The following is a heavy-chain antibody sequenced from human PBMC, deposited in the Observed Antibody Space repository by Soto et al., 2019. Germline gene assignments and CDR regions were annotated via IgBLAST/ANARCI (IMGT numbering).Heavy chain of an antibody. CDR2: IYPGDSDT. CDR3: AASIFYYGMDV. J-gene: IGHJ6*02. V-gene: IGHV5-51*01. CDR1: GYTFTNYW. Sequence: GESLKISCKGSGYTFTNYWIGWVRQMPGKGLEWMGIIYPGDSDTKYNPSFQGQVTISADKSITTTFLQWSSLKASDTAIYYCAASIFYYGMDVWGQGTTVTVSS.